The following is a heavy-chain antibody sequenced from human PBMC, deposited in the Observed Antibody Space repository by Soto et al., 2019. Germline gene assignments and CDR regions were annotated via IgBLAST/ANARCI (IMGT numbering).Heavy chain of an antibody. D-gene: IGHD2-2*01. V-gene: IGHV4-30-4*01. CDR3: ARSGAPAASYYYAMDV. CDR1: GGSINSGDYY. J-gene: IGHJ6*02. CDR2: IYDSGST. Sequence: PSETLSLTCTVSGGSINSGDYYWSWSRQPPGKGLEWTGYIYDSGSTYYNPSLKSRVTMSVDTSKNEFSLKLSSVTAADTAVYYCARSGAPAASYYYAMDVWGQGTTVTVSS.